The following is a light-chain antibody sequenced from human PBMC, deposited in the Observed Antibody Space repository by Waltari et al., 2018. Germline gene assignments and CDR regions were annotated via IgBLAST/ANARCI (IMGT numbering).Light chain of an antibody. V-gene: IGLV2-14*03. J-gene: IGLJ1*01. CDR1: SSDIGTYNY. Sequence: QSALTQPASFSGSPGQSITVSCTGTSSDIGTYNYVSWYQQHPGKAPKLMIYDVSSRPSGVSNLFSGSKSGNTAALTISGLQAEDEADYFCDSKSSSSPHVFGTGTKVTVL. CDR3: DSKSSSSPHV. CDR2: DVS.